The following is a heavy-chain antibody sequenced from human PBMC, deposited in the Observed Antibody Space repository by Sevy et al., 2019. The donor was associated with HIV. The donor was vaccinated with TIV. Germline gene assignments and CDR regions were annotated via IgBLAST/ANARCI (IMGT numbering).Heavy chain of an antibody. CDR2: LSTSGTS. CDR1: GGSISSGFYS. CDR3: ARDRRNDFNGPAHYLDV. J-gene: IGHJ6*03. Sequence: KASETLSLTCSVSGGSISSGFYSWTWIRLPAGKGLEWIGHLSTSGTSNYNSSLKSRVTISVDTSKNQFSLKLTSVTAADTAVYYCARDRRNDFNGPAHYLDVWGKGTTVTVSS. D-gene: IGHD2-21*02. V-gene: IGHV4-61*09.